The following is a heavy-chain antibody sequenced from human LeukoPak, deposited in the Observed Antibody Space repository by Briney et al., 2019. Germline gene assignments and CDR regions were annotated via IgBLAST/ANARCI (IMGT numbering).Heavy chain of an antibody. V-gene: IGHV4-39*01. Sequence: SETLSLTCTFSGGSISSNRYYWIWIRQPPGKGLEWIGSIYYSGSPYYNPSLKSRVTVSVDTARNQFSLKLTSVTVADTAVYYCARRYSRSWSEGYFDYWGQGTLVTVSS. CDR3: ARRYSRSWSEGYFDY. CDR2: IYYSGSP. J-gene: IGHJ4*02. CDR1: GGSISSNRYY. D-gene: IGHD6-13*01.